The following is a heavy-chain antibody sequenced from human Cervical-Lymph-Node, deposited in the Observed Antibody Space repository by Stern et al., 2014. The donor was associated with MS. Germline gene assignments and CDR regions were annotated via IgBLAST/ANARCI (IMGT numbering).Heavy chain of an antibody. CDR3: ARDAEFWSGQLDY. CDR1: GGSIDTSNW. CDR2: IYHTGST. J-gene: IGHJ4*02. D-gene: IGHD3-3*01. V-gene: IGHV4-4*02. Sequence: QVQLQESGPGLVKPSGTLSLTCAVSGGSIDTSNWWSWVRQPPGKGLEWIGEIYHTGSTNYNPSLKSRVTMSVDKPKNHFSLNLNSVTAADTAVYYCARDAEFWSGQLDYWGQGTLVTVSS.